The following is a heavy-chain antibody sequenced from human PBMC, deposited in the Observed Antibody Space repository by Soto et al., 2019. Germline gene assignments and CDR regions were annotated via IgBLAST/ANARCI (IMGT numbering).Heavy chain of an antibody. CDR1: GFTFSSYA. V-gene: IGHV3-23*01. CDR2: ISGSGGST. J-gene: IGHJ4*02. D-gene: IGHD3-22*01. CDR3: AKDHIGDYFDISGYYGGGLDY. Sequence: PGGSLRLSCAASGFTFSSYAMSWVRQAPGKGLEWVSAISGSGGSTYYADSVKGRFTISRDNSKNTLYLQMNSLRAEDTAVYYCAKDHIGDYFDISGYYGGGLDYWGQGTLVTVSS.